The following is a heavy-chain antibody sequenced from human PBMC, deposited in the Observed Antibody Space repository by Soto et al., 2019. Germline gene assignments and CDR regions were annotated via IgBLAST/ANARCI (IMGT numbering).Heavy chain of an antibody. Sequence: ASVKVSCKASGGTFSSYAISWVRQAPGQGLEWMGGIIPIFGTANYAQKIQGRVTITADESTSTAYMELSSLRSEDTAVYYCARNSIMVRGVITDYYYYGMDVWGQGTTVTVSS. CDR3: ARNSIMVRGVITDYYYYGMDV. D-gene: IGHD3-10*01. CDR1: GGTFSSYA. CDR2: IIPIFGTA. V-gene: IGHV1-69*13. J-gene: IGHJ6*02.